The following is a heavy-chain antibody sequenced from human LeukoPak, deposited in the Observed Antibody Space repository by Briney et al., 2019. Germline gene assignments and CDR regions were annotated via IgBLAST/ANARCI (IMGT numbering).Heavy chain of an antibody. D-gene: IGHD2-2*02. Sequence: SETLSLTCTVSGGSISSKYWSWIRQAPGKGLEWIGYVYYSGGTNYNPSLESRVTISLDTSKNQFSLKLTSVTAADTAMYYCARRQYTTTSNWSDPWGQGTLVIVSS. CDR2: VYYSGGT. V-gene: IGHV4-59*08. J-gene: IGHJ5*02. CDR3: ARRQYTTTSNWSDP. CDR1: GGSISSKY.